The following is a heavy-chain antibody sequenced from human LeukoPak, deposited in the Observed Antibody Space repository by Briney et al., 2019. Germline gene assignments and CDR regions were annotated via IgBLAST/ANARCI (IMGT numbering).Heavy chain of an antibody. Sequence: GGSLRLSCAASGFTFSTYAMSWVRQAPGKGLEWVSGISGSGGSTYYADSVKGRFTISRDNSKNTLFLQMSSLSAEDTAVYYCAKGFSTHYEYWGQGTLVTVSS. D-gene: IGHD5/OR15-5a*01. J-gene: IGHJ4*02. CDR2: ISGSGGST. V-gene: IGHV3-23*01. CDR1: GFTFSTYA. CDR3: AKGFSTHYEY.